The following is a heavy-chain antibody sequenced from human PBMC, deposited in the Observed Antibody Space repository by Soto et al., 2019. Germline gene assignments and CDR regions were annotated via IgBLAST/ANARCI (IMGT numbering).Heavy chain of an antibody. CDR2: IIPIFGTA. CDR3: ARDIRDGYNPRPLGY. J-gene: IGHJ4*02. D-gene: IGHD5-12*01. V-gene: IGHV1-69*13. Sequence: SVKVSCKASGGTFSSYAISWVRQAPGQGLEWMGGIIPIFGTANYAQKFQGRVTITADESTSTAYMELSSLRSEDTAVYYCARDIRDGYNPRPLGYWGQGTLVTVSS. CDR1: GGTFSSYA.